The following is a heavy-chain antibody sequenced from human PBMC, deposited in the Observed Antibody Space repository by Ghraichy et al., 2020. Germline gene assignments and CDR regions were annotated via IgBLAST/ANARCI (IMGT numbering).Heavy chain of an antibody. V-gene: IGHV3-7*01. D-gene: IGHD2-15*01. CDR3: ARDYWAYFDY. CDR2: INTDGGQK. J-gene: IGHJ4*02. Sequence: GGSLRLSCAASGFTFSNSWMSWVRQTPGKGLAWVANINTDGGQKNYVDSVKGRFTISRDNAQDSVYLQMNSLGAEDAGVYYCARDYWAYFDYWGRGTLVTVAS. CDR1: GFTFSNSW.